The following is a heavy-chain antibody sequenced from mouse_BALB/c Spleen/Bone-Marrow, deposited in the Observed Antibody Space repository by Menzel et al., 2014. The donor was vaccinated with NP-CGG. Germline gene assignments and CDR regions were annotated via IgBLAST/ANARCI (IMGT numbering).Heavy chain of an antibody. Sequence: VQLQQFGPELVQPGASVKMSCKASGYTFTSYIMQWVKQKPGQGLEWIGYINPYNDGTKYNEKFKGKATLTSDKSSSTAYMGLSSLTSEDSAVYYCARFDGYYSLYFDVWGAGTTVTVSS. CDR3: ARFDGYYSLYFDV. J-gene: IGHJ1*01. V-gene: IGHV1-14*01. CDR1: GYTFTSYI. D-gene: IGHD2-3*01. CDR2: INPYNDGT.